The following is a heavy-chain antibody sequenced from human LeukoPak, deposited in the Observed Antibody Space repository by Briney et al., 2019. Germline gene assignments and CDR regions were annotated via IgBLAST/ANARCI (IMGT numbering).Heavy chain of an antibody. CDR2: IYHSGST. J-gene: IGHJ6*02. D-gene: IGHD3-16*01. CDR3: ARMGSGYYYAMDV. Sequence: SETLSLTCIVSGDSISSDYYWNWIRQPPGKGLEWIGYIYHSGSTDYNPALKSRSTISVDTSKNHLSLMLSSVTAADSALYYCARMGSGYYYAMDVWGQGTPVTVSS. CDR1: GDSISSDYY. V-gene: IGHV4-59*01.